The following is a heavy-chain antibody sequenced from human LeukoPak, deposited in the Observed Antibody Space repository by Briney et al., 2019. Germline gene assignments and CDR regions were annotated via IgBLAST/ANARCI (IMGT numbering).Heavy chain of an antibody. CDR2: IYSGGST. CDR3: AKGGHGSSWRNYFDY. D-gene: IGHD6-13*01. CDR1: GFTVGSNY. Sequence: PGGSLRLSCAASGFTVGSNYMSWVRQAPGKGLEWVSVIYSGGSTYYADSVKGRFTISRDNSKNTLYLQMNSLRAEDTAVYYCAKGGHGSSWRNYFDYWGQGTLVTVSS. V-gene: IGHV3-66*01. J-gene: IGHJ4*02.